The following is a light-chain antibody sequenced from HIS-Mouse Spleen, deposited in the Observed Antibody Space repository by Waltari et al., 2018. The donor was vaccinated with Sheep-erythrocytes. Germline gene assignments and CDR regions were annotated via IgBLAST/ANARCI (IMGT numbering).Light chain of an antibody. CDR1: SSDVGGYNY. J-gene: IGLJ1*01. CDR2: EVS. V-gene: IGLV2-8*01. Sequence: QSALTQPRSVSGSPGQSVTISCTGTSSDVGGYNYVSWYQQHPGKAPKLMIYEVSKRPSGVPDRFSGSKSGNTDSLTVSGLQAEDEADYYCSSYAGSNNYVFGTGTKVTVL. CDR3: SSYAGSNNYV.